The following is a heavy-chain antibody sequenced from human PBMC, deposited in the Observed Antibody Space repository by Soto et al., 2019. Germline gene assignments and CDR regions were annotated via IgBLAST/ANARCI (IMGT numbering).Heavy chain of an antibody. CDR3: ARPSSGTYSFDD. J-gene: IGHJ4*02. Sequence: PSETLSLTCTVSGGSISGSTYYWGWIRQPPGKGLEWIGGIYYSGSTYYNPSLKSRVSMSVDTSKNQFSLKMTSVTAADTAVYYCARPSSGTYSFDDWGPGTLVTVSS. V-gene: IGHV4-39*01. D-gene: IGHD1-26*01. CDR2: IYYSGST. CDR1: GGSISGSTYY.